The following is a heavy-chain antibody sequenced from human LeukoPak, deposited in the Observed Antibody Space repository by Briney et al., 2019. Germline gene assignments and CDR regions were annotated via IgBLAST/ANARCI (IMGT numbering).Heavy chain of an antibody. Sequence: PGGSLRLSCAASGFTFSSYAMSWVRQAPGKGLEWVTAISGSGGSTYYADSVKGRFTISRDDSKNTLYLQMNSLRAEDTAVYYCARDEGDGYKGLDYWGQGTLVTVSS. D-gene: IGHD5-24*01. CDR2: ISGSGGST. CDR3: ARDEGDGYKGLDY. J-gene: IGHJ4*02. CDR1: GFTFSSYA. V-gene: IGHV3-23*01.